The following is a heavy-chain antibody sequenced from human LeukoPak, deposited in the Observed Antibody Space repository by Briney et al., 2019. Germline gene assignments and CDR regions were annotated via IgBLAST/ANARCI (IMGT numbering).Heavy chain of an antibody. V-gene: IGHV4-59*01. CDR1: GGSISSYY. Sequence: SETLSLTCTVSGGSISSYYWSWIRQPPGKGLEWIGYIYYSGSTNYNPSLKSRVTISVDTSKNQFSLELSSVTAADTAVYYCARVEAAGIDYWGQGTLVTVSS. CDR2: IYYSGST. D-gene: IGHD6-13*01. J-gene: IGHJ4*02. CDR3: ARVEAAGIDY.